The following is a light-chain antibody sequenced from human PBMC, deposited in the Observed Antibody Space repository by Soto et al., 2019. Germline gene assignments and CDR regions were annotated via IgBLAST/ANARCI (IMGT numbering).Light chain of an antibody. J-gene: IGLJ3*02. CDR1: NIGGES. Sequence: SYELIQPPSVSVAPGQTARIACGGDNIGGESVHWYQQKPRQAPVLVVYDDTDRPSGIPERFSGSKSGNTATLTVSRVEGGDEADYYCQVWASSGGVWVFGGGTKLTVL. CDR2: DDT. CDR3: QVWASSGGVWV. V-gene: IGLV3-21*02.